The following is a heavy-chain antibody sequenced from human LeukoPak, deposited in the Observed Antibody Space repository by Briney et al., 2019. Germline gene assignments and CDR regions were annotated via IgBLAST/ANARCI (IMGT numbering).Heavy chain of an antibody. CDR3: ARDQGRIPGRPGAFDI. CDR1: GFTFSTSS. J-gene: IGHJ3*02. Sequence: PGGSLRLSCAASGFTFSTSSMNWVSQAPGKGLEWDSSITSSSSHIYDADSVKGRFTISRDNAKNSLFLQMNSLRAEDTAVYYCARDQGRIPGRPGAFDIWGQGTMVTVSS. CDR2: ITSSSSHI. V-gene: IGHV3-21*01. D-gene: IGHD6-6*01.